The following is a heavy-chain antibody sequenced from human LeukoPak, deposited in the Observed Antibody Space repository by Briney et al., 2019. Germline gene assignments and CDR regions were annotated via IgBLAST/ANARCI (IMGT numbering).Heavy chain of an antibody. J-gene: IGHJ4*02. V-gene: IGHV4-59*01. CDR2: LHYSGST. Sequence: SETLSLTCTVSGGSISPFYWSWIRQPPGKGLEWIGYLHYSGSTNYNPSLKSRVTISVDTSKNQFSLKLSSVTAADTAVYYCARGPPDSSGYVDYFDYWGQGTLVTVSS. CDR1: GGSISPFY. CDR3: ARGPPDSSGYVDYFDY. D-gene: IGHD3-22*01.